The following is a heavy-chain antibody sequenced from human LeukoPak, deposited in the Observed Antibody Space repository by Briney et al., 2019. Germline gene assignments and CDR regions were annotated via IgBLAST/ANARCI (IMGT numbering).Heavy chain of an antibody. D-gene: IGHD3-10*01. CDR1: GGTLSRYA. CDR3: ARIVGIASRGYFDY. V-gene: IGHV1-69*13. CDR2: IIPIFGTT. Sequence: SVKVSCKASGGTLSRYAISWVRQAPGQGPEWMGGIIPIFGTTNYAQKFQGRVTISADESTSTAYMELSSLRSEDTAVYYCARIVGIASRGYFDYWGQGTLVTVSS. J-gene: IGHJ4*02.